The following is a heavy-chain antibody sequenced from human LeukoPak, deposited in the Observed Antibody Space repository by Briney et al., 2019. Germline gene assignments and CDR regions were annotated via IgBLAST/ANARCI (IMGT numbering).Heavy chain of an antibody. V-gene: IGHV3-74*01. Sequence: QAGGSLRLSCAASGFTFSSYAMHWVRQAPGMGLVRVSRLPPDELGIIYADSVKGRFTVSRDNAKNTVYLQMNNLRVDDTAMYYCVGTIASRGSEYWGQGALVTVSS. CDR1: GFTFSSYA. J-gene: IGHJ4*02. D-gene: IGHD6-6*01. CDR2: LPPDELGI. CDR3: VGTIASRGSEY.